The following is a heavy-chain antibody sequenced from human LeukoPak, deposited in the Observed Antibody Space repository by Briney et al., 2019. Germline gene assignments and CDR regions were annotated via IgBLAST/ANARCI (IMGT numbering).Heavy chain of an antibody. CDR3: AREGTSGTHLNWFDP. CDR1: GVSISSYY. CDR2: IYGSGST. Sequence: SETLSLTCTVSGVSISSYYWSWIRQPPGKGLEWIGHIYGSGSTNYNPSLKSRVTLSVDTSKNQFSLKLSSVTAADPAVYYCAREGTSGTHLNWFDPWGQGTLVTVSS. J-gene: IGHJ5*02. V-gene: IGHV4-59*01. D-gene: IGHD1-1*01.